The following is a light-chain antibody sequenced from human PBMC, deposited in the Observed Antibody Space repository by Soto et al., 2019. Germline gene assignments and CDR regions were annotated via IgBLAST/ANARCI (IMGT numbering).Light chain of an antibody. V-gene: IGKV3-15*01. J-gene: IGKJ5*01. CDR3: QQYNKWPIT. CDR2: GAS. Sequence: EIVMTQSPATLAVSPGERATLSCRASQSVSSNLAWYQQKPGQAPRLLIYGASTGATGFPARFSGSGSGTEFTLTNSSLQSEDFAVYYCQQYNKWPITFGQGTRLEI. CDR1: QSVSSN.